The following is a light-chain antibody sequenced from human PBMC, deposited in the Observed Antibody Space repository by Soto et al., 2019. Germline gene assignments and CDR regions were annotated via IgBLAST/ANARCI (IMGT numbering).Light chain of an antibody. Sequence: VLTQSPGTLSLSPGERATLSCRASQTVRNNYLAWYQQKPGQAPRLLIYDASSRATGIPDRFSGGGSGTDFTLTISRLEPEDFAVYYCQQFSSYPLTFGGGTRWIS. CDR2: DAS. V-gene: IGKV3-20*01. J-gene: IGKJ4*01. CDR1: QTVRNNY. CDR3: QQFSSYPLT.